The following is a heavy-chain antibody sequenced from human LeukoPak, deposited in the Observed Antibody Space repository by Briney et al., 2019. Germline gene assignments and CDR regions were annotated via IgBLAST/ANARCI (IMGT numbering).Heavy chain of an antibody. J-gene: IGHJ5*02. V-gene: IGHV3-74*01. CDR1: GFTFSSYE. CDR3: ARDINWALGNP. Sequence: GGSLRLSCAASGFTFSSYEMNWVRQAPGKGLVWVSRITSDGSSTIYADSVKGRFTSSRDNAKNTLYLQMNSLRVEDTAVYYCARDINWALGNPWGQGTLVIVSS. D-gene: IGHD1-1*01. CDR2: ITSDGSST.